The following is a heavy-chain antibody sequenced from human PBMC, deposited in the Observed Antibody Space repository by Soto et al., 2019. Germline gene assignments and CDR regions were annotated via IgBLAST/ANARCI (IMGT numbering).Heavy chain of an antibody. V-gene: IGHV1-46*01. CDR1: GYTFTSYY. Sequence: ASVKVSCKASGYTFTSYYMHWVRQAPGQGLEWMGIINPSGGSTSYAQKFQGRVTMTRDTSTSTVYMELSSLRSEDTAVYYCARDEDIVVVVAASGGAFDIWGQGTMVTVSS. CDR3: ARDEDIVVVVAASGGAFDI. J-gene: IGHJ3*02. CDR2: INPSGGST. D-gene: IGHD2-15*01.